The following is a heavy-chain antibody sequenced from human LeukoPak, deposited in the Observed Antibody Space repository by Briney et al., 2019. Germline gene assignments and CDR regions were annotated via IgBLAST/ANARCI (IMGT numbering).Heavy chain of an antibody. J-gene: IGHJ6*03. D-gene: IGHD3-10*01. V-gene: IGHV4-39*07. CDR1: GGSLTSTSHY. CDR2: IYSSGST. CDR3: ARVEEGYGSGRRENYYYYYMDV. Sequence: SETLSLTCTVSGGSLTSTSHYWDWVRQPPGKGLEWLGSIYSSGSTNYNPSLKSRVTISVDTSKNQFSLRLSSVTAADTAVYYCARVEEGYGSGRRENYYYYYMDVWGKGTTVTVSS.